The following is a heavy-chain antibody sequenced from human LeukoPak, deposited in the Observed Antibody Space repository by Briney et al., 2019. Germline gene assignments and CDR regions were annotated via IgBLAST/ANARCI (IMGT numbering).Heavy chain of an antibody. Sequence: GGSLRLSCAASGFTFSDYNMRWIRQAPGKGLEWVSYISSSSSTIYYADSVKGRFTISRDNAKNSLYLQMNSLRAEDTAVYYCARDEGYYYGSGRGYDFDYWGQGTLVTVSS. J-gene: IGHJ4*02. V-gene: IGHV3-11*04. CDR1: GFTFSDYN. D-gene: IGHD3-10*01. CDR2: ISSSSSTI. CDR3: ARDEGYYYGSGRGYDFDY.